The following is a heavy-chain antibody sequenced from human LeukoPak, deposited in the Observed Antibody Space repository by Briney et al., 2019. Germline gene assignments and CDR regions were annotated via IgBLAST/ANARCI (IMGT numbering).Heavy chain of an antibody. D-gene: IGHD4-4*01. CDR3: ARDYSKPSRYYYYGMDV. Sequence: PSETLSLTCAVYGGSFSGYYWSWIRQPPGKGLEWIGEINHSGSTNYNPSLKSRVTISVDTSKNQFSLKLSSVTAADTAVYYCARDYSKPSRYYYYGMDVWGQGTTVTVSS. J-gene: IGHJ6*02. CDR2: INHSGST. CDR1: GGSFSGYY. V-gene: IGHV4-34*01.